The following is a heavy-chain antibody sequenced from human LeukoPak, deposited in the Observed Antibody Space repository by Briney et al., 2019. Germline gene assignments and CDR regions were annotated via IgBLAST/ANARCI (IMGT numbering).Heavy chain of an antibody. CDR2: IAGGDDR. CDR3: AKGYVSGDGYWDFDY. Sequence: PGGSLRLSCAASGFTFSSYAMHWVRQAPGKGLEWVAGIAGGDDRFYADSVKGRFSISRDNSKNTVDLQMNSLRVEDTAVYYCAKGYVSGDGYWDFDYWGQGTLVTVSS. V-gene: IGHV3-23*01. D-gene: IGHD5-24*01. CDR1: GFTFSSYA. J-gene: IGHJ4*02.